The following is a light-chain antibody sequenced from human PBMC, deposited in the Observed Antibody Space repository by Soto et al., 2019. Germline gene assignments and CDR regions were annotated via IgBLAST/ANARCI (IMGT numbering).Light chain of an antibody. CDR1: QSISSY. Sequence: DIQMTQSPSSLSASVGDRVTITCRASQSISSYLNWYQQKPGKAPKLLIYAASSLQSGVPSRFSGRGSGTDFTLTISSLQTEDFATYYCQQSYSTPQTFGQGTKVEIK. J-gene: IGKJ1*01. CDR3: QQSYSTPQT. V-gene: IGKV1-39*01. CDR2: AAS.